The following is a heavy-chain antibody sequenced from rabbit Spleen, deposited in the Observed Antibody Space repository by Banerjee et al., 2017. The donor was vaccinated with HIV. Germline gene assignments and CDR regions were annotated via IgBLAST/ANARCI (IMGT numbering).Heavy chain of an antibody. CDR1: GIDFSSGGD. CDR3: ARDTGSSFSSYGMDL. V-gene: IGHV1S40*01. J-gene: IGHJ6*01. Sequence: QSLEESGGDLVKPGASLTLTCTASGIDFSSGGDMCWVRQAPGKGLEWIACIAGSSSGFTYSATWAKGRFTCSKTSSTTVTLQMTSLTVADTATYFCARDTGSSFSSYGMDLWGPGTLVTVS. D-gene: IGHD8-1*01. CDR2: IAGSSSGFT.